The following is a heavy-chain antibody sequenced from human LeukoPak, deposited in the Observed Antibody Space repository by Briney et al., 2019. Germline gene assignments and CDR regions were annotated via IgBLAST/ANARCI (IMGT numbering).Heavy chain of an antibody. V-gene: IGHV3-7*03. J-gene: IGHJ6*02. Sequence: GGSLRLSCAASGFALSSHWMTWLRQVPGRGPEWVANVNRDGSETYYLDSVKGRFTISKDNAKNSLYLQMNSLRAEDTALYHCARNNGMDVRGQGTTVIVSS. CDR2: VNRDGSET. CDR3: ARNNGMDV. CDR1: GFALSSHW.